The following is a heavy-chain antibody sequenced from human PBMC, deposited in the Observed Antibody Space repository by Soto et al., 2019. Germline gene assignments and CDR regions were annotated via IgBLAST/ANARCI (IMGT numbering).Heavy chain of an antibody. CDR1: GFTFSGSA. CDR2: IRSKANSYAT. J-gene: IGHJ4*02. D-gene: IGHD3-10*01. V-gene: IGHV3-73*02. CDR3: TSPYGSGKDHRGDFDY. Sequence: EVQLVESGGGLVQPGGSLKLSCAASGFTFSGSAMHWVRQASGKGLEWVGRIRSKANSYATAYAASVKGRFTISRDDSKNTAYLQMNSLKTEDTAVYYCTSPYGSGKDHRGDFDYWGQGTLVTVSS.